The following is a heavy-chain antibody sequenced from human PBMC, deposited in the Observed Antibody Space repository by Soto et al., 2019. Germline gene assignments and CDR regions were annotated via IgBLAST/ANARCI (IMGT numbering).Heavy chain of an antibody. J-gene: IGHJ6*02. D-gene: IGHD6-13*01. Sequence: SETLSLTCTVSGGSISSYYWSWIRQPAGKGLEWIGRIYTSGSTNYNPSLKSRVTMSVDTSKNQFSLKLSSVTAADTAVYYCARDRQQLVRGNYYYYGMDVWGQGTTVTVSS. CDR1: GGSISSYY. V-gene: IGHV4-4*07. CDR2: IYTSGST. CDR3: ARDRQQLVRGNYYYYGMDV.